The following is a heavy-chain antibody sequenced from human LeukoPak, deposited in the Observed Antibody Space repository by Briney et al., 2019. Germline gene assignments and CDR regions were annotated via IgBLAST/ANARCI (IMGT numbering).Heavy chain of an antibody. CDR2: ISSRAATI. V-gene: IGHV3-48*03. J-gene: IGHJ4*02. CDR1: GFIFSSFE. Sequence: GGSLRLSCAASGFIFSSFEVQWVRQTPGKGVEWISYISSRAATIQYADSVKGRFTISRDDAKKSVFLQMSSLRAEDTGVYYCARDNGWRATDYWGQGTLVTVSS. D-gene: IGHD2-8*01. CDR3: ARDNGWRATDY.